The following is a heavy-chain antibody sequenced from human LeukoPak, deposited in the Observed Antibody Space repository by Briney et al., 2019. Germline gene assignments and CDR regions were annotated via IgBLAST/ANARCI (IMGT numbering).Heavy chain of an antibody. Sequence: PGGSLRLSCAASGFTFSSYAMSWVRQAPGKGLEWVSAISGSGGSTYYADSVKGRFTISRDNSRNTLYLQMNSLRAEDTAVYYCAKSGGWRYYFDYWGQGTLVTVSS. CDR3: AKSGGWRYYFDY. D-gene: IGHD6-19*01. J-gene: IGHJ4*02. V-gene: IGHV3-23*01. CDR2: ISGSGGST. CDR1: GFTFSSYA.